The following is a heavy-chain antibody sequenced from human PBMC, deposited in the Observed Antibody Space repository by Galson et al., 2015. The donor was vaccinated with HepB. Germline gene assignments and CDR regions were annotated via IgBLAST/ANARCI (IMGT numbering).Heavy chain of an antibody. CDR1: GYTFISTG. D-gene: IGHD2-15*01. Sequence: SVKVSCKASGYTFISTGIDWVRQAPGQGFEWMGWISPHNGKTKYAQKFQGRVTVTTDTSTSTAYMELRSLASDDTAVYYCVRGHKGYCSGGSCYLPFYFDYWGQGTLVTVSS. V-gene: IGHV1-18*01. J-gene: IGHJ4*02. CDR3: VRGHKGYCSGGSCYLPFYFDY. CDR2: ISPHNGKT.